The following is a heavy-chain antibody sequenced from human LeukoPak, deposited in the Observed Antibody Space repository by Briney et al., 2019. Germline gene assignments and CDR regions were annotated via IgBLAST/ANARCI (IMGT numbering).Heavy chain of an antibody. V-gene: IGHV4-30-4*01. CDR3: ARANSGYDWGYFDY. CDR1: GGSISSGDYY. J-gene: IGHJ4*02. CDR2: IYYSGST. D-gene: IGHD5-12*01. Sequence: SETLSLTCTVSGGSISSGDYYWSWIRQPPGKGLEWIGYIYYSGSTYYNPSLKSRVTISVDTSKNQFSLKLSSVTAADTAVYYCARANSGYDWGYFDYWGQGTLVTVSS.